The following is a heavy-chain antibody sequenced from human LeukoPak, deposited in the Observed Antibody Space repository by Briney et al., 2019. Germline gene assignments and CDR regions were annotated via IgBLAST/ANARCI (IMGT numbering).Heavy chain of an antibody. V-gene: IGHV4-59*01. CDR3: ARVGYCSSTSCYTGYYHMDV. D-gene: IGHD2-2*02. J-gene: IGHJ6*03. Sequence: PSETLSLTCTVSGGSISSYYWSWIRQPPGKGLEWIGYIYYSGSTNYNPSLKSRVTISVDTSKNQFSLKLSSVTAADTAVYYCARVGYCSSTSCYTGYYHMDVWGKGTTVTVSS. CDR2: IYYSGST. CDR1: GGSISSYY.